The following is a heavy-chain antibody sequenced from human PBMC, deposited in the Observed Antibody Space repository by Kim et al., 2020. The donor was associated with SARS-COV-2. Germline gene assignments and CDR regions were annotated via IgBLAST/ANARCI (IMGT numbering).Heavy chain of an antibody. CDR2: IYYSGST. V-gene: IGHV4-59*08. CDR3: ARTNTPGYSSGWYLSY. Sequence: SETLSLTCTVSGGYFSSYYWRWIRQPSGKGLEWIGYIYYSGSTNYNLSLKSRVTISGDTSKNQFSLKLSSGTAAHTAVYYCARTNTPGYSSGWYLSYWGVATRAAVSS. CDR1: GGYFSSYY. D-gene: IGHD6-19*01. J-gene: IGHJ4*02.